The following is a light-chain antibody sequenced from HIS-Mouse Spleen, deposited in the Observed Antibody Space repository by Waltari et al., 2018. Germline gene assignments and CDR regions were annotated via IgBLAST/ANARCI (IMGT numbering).Light chain of an antibody. CDR1: QGISSY. J-gene: IGKJ1*01. Sequence: DSQFTQSPSFLSASVGDRFTITCRHRQGISSYLAWYQQKPGKAPKLLIYAASTLQSGVPSRFSGSGSGTEFTLTISSLQPEDFATYYCQQLNSYPPTFGQGTKVEIK. CDR2: AAS. CDR3: QQLNSYPPT. V-gene: IGKV1-9*01.